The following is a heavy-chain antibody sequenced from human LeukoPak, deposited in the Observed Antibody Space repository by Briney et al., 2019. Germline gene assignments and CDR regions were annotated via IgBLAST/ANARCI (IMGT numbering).Heavy chain of an antibody. D-gene: IGHD6-13*01. J-gene: IGHJ4*02. CDR1: GFTFSDYY. Sequence: GWSLRLSCVASGFTFSDYYMSWMRQSPEKGLERVSYIDPSGDTIYCADSVKGRFTISRDNAKNSLYLRMNALRAEDTAVYYCARYRGHSTTWPDFFDYWGQGTLVTVSS. CDR2: IDPSGDTI. CDR3: ARYRGHSTTWPDFFDY. V-gene: IGHV3-11*04.